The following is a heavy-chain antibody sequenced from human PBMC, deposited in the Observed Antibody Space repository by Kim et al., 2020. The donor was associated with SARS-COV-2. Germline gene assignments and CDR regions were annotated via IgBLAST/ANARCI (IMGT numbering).Heavy chain of an antibody. D-gene: IGHD3-22*01. Sequence: VKGRFTISRDNAKNPVYLQMNSLRAEDTAVYYCARDPRNYYYDSSGYDYWGQGTLVTVSS. V-gene: IGHV3-74*01. CDR3: ARDPRNYYYDSSGYDY. J-gene: IGHJ4*02.